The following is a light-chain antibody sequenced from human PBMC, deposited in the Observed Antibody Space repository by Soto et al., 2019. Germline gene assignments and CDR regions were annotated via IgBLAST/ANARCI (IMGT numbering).Light chain of an antibody. CDR3: CSYAGSSTWV. CDR2: EVS. J-gene: IGLJ3*02. V-gene: IGLV2-23*02. Sequence: QLVLTQPASVSGSPGQSITISCTGTSSDVGSYNLVSWYQQHPDKAPKLIIYEVSKWPSGVSSRFSASKSGNTASLTISGLQSEDEADYYCCSYAGSSTWVFGGGTKLTVL. CDR1: SSDVGSYNL.